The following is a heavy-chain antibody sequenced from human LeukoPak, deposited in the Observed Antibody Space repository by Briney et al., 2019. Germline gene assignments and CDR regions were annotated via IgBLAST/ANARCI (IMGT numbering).Heavy chain of an antibody. D-gene: IGHD2-8*01. J-gene: IGHJ4*02. CDR1: GFAFSGSA. CDR2: IKTKADSYAT. CDR3: TRLMYPYYFDY. V-gene: IGHV3-73*01. Sequence: GGSLRLSCAAFGFAFSGSAMHWVRQASGKGLEWVGRIKTKADSYATVHAASVKGRFTISRDDSKNTAYLQMDSLKTEDTAVYYCTRLMYPYYFDYWGQGTLVTVSS.